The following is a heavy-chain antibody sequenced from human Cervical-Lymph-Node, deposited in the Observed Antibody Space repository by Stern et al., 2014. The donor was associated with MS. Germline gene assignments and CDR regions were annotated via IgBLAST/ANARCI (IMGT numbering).Heavy chain of an antibody. V-gene: IGHV1-2*06. CDR2: INPNSGGP. Sequence: QDQLVQSGAEVKKPGASVKVSCKASGYTFTGYYMHWVRQAPGQGLEWMGRINPNSGGPNYAQKFQGRVTMTRDTSISTAYMELSRLRSDDTAVYYCAAVSRDYDFWSGALDYWGQGTLVTVSS. CDR1: GYTFTGYY. CDR3: AAVSRDYDFWSGALDY. D-gene: IGHD3-3*01. J-gene: IGHJ4*02.